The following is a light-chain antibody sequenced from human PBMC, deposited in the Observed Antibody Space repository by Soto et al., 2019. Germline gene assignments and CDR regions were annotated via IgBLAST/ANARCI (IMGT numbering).Light chain of an antibody. Sequence: QSVLTQPPSVSGAPGQRVTIYCSGSSSNIGAGYDVHWYQQLPGTAPKLLIYGNSNRPSGVPDRFSGSNSGTSASLAITGLQAEDEADYYCQSYDSALSALYVFGTGTQLTVL. V-gene: IGLV1-40*01. CDR1: SSNIGAGYD. CDR2: GNS. CDR3: QSYDSALSALYV. J-gene: IGLJ1*01.